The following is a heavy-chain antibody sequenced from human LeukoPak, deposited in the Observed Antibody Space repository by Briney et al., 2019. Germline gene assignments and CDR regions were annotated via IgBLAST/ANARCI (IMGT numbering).Heavy chain of an antibody. D-gene: IGHD6-19*01. CDR2: ISGSEETT. CDR3: AKGPGGWYNFDY. J-gene: IGHJ4*02. V-gene: IGHV3-23*01. CDR1: GFTFSSYA. Sequence: QTGGSLRLSCAASGFTFSSYAMSWVRQAPGKGLEWVSAISGSEETTSYADSVKGRFTISGDNFENTLFLQMNSLRAEDTAVYYCAKGPGGWYNFDYWGQGTLVTVSS.